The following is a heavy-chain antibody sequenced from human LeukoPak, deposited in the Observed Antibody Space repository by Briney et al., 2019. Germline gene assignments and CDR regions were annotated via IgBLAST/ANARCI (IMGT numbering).Heavy chain of an antibody. CDR2: VYYSVNT. V-gene: IGHV4-59*08. CDR3: ARQVLGGEGLDLHILDAFDI. Sequence: SETLSLTCTVFCRAISAYNWSWIRQPPGKGLEWIGYVYYSVNTNHKPSLKSRVTISVDTSEKQFCLKLSSMTAADTAGCNGARQVLGGEGLDLHILDAFDIWGQGTMVTVSS. CDR1: CRAISAYN. J-gene: IGHJ3*02. D-gene: IGHD3/OR15-3a*01.